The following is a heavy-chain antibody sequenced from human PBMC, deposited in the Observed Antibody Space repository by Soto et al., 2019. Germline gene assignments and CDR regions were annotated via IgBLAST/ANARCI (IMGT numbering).Heavy chain of an antibody. V-gene: IGHV1-69*10. CDR3: ARDDDGAFDY. CDR1: GGTFSSYT. J-gene: IGHJ4*02. CDR2: IIPILGIA. D-gene: IGHD4-17*01. Sequence: ASVKVSCKASGGTFSSYTISWVRQAPGQGLEWMGGIIPILGIANYAQKFQGRVTITADKSTSTAYMELSSLRSEDTAVYYCARDDDGAFDYWGQGTLVTVSS.